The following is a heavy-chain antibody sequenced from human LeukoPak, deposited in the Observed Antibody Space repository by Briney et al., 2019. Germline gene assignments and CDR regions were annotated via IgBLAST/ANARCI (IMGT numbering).Heavy chain of an antibody. Sequence: PGRSLRLSCAASGFTFSSYGMHWVRQAPGKGLEWVAFIRYDGSNKYYADSVKGRFTISRDNSKNTLYLQMNSLRAEDTAVYYCAVIFLEWLATDYWGQGTLVTVSS. CDR1: GFTFSSYG. CDR2: IRYDGSNK. CDR3: AVIFLEWLATDY. D-gene: IGHD3-3*01. J-gene: IGHJ4*02. V-gene: IGHV3-30*02.